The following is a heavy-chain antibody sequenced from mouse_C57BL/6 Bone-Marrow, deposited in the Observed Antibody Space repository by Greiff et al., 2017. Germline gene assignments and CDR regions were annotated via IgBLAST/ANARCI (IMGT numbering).Heavy chain of an antibody. D-gene: IGHD2-2*01. CDR1: GYTFTSYW. CDR2: IYPGSGST. V-gene: IGHV1-55*01. J-gene: IGHJ3*01. Sequence: QVQLQQPGAELVKPGASVKMSCKASGYTFTSYWITWVKQRPGQGLEWIGDIYPGSGSTNYNEKFKSKATLTVDTSSSTAYMQLSSLTSEDSAVYYCARRSSTMVTPWFAYWGQGTLVTVSA. CDR3: ARRSSTMVTPWFAY.